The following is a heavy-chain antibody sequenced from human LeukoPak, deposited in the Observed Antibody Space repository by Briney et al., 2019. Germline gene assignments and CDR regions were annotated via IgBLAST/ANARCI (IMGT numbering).Heavy chain of an antibody. J-gene: IGHJ5*02. CDR3: ARDRDSSGYYLGWFDP. CDR2: INPNSGGT. V-gene: IGHV1-2*02. D-gene: IGHD3-22*01. Sequence: ASVKVSCKASGYTLTGYYMHWVRQAPGQGLEWMGWINPNSGGTNYAQKFQGRVTMTRDTSISTAYMELSRLRSDDTAVYYCARDRDSSGYYLGWFDPWGQGTLVTVSS. CDR1: GYTLTGYY.